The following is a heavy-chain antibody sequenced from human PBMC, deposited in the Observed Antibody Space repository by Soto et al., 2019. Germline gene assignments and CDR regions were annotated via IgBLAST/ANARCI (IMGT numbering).Heavy chain of an antibody. J-gene: IGHJ4*02. CDR2: FIPVFGTT. D-gene: IGHD6-6*01. V-gene: IGHV1-69*01. CDR3: ARSIGSSSFYFDF. CDR1: VGTFSNYA. Sequence: QVQLVQSGAEVKKPGSSVKVSCKASVGTFSNYAISWVRQAPGQGLEWMGGFIPVFGTTHYAQKFEGRVTITADDSTNTDMELRGTRSEETALYYCARSIGSSSFYFDFWGQGTLITVSS.